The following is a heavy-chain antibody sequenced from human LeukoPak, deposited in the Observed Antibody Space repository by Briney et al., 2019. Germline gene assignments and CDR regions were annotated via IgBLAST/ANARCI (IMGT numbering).Heavy chain of an antibody. CDR1: GGSFSGYY. CDR2: INHSGST. CDR3: ARLHNSSWYYGWFDP. Sequence: PSETLSLTCAVYGGSFSGYYWSWIRQPPGKGLEWIGEINHSGSTNYNPSLKSRVTISVDTSKNQFSLKLSSVTAADTAVYYCARLHNSSWYYGWFDPWGQGTLVTVSS. J-gene: IGHJ5*02. D-gene: IGHD6-13*01. V-gene: IGHV4-34*01.